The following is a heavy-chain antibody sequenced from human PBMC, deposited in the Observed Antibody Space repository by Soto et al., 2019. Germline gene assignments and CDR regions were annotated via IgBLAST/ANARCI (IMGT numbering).Heavy chain of an antibody. CDR3: VRGGGEMANPPPYLY. D-gene: IGHD3-16*01. CDR2: VIPMFLKP. V-gene: IGHV1-69*06. J-gene: IGHJ4*02. Sequence: QVQLVQSGAEVKKPGSSVKVSCKASGGTFSSYAISWVRQAPGQGLEWMGGVIPMFLKPNYAQKFKGRVTITAVKSTNTVYMEMISLMSEDTAVYYCVRGGGEMANPPPYLYWGQGTQVTVSS. CDR1: GGTFSSYA.